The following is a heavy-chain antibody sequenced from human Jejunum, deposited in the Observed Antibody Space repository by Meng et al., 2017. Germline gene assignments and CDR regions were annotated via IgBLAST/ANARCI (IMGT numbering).Heavy chain of an antibody. Sequence: EVERVASGVGLVRPGCSLRRSCAVSGFTLSDHYMDWVRQAPGRGLEWVARSRNKANGYTTNYAASVKDRFTISRDDSKNSLNLQTNSLKIEDTALYYCVRGYNGFDLWGQGTLVTVSS. CDR2: SRNKANGYTT. V-gene: IGHV3-72*01. CDR1: GFTLSDHY. CDR3: VRGYNGFDL. D-gene: IGHD5-24*01. J-gene: IGHJ4*02.